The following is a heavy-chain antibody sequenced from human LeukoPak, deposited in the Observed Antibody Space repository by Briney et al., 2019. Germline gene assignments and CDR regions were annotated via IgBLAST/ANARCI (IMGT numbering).Heavy chain of an antibody. V-gene: IGHV1-2*02. CDR1: GYTFTGYY. CDR3: ARDPGPYYDFWSGRPDYYYYGMDV. D-gene: IGHD3-3*01. J-gene: IGHJ6*02. Sequence: GASVKVSCKASGYTFTGYYMHWVRQAPGQGLEWMGWINPNSGGTNYAQKFQGRVTMTRDTSISTAYMGLSRLRSDDTAVYYCARDPGPYYDFWSGRPDYYYYGMDVWGQGTTVTVSS. CDR2: INPNSGGT.